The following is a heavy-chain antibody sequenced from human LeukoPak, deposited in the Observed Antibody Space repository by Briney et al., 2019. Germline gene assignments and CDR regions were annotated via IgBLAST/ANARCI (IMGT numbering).Heavy chain of an antibody. J-gene: IGHJ4*02. V-gene: IGHV4-59*01. CDR3: ARFYAAMDPLYYFDY. CDR2: IYYSGST. Sequence: SETLSLTCTVSGGSISSYYWSWIRQPPGKGLEWIGYIYYSGSTNYNPSLKSRVTISVDTSKNQFSLKLSSVTAADTAVYYCARFYAAMDPLYYFDYWGRGTLVTVSS. D-gene: IGHD5-18*01. CDR1: GGSISSYY.